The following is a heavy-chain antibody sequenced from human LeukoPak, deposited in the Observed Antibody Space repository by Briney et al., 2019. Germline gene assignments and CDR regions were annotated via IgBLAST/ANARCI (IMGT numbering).Heavy chain of an antibody. CDR3: ARNSGQQLSHFDY. CDR2: IYYSGST. CDR1: GGSISSSSYY. V-gene: IGHV4-39*07. Sequence: PSETLSLTCTVSGGSISSSSYYWGWIRQPPGKGLEWIGSIYYSGSTYYNPSLKSRVTISVDTSKNQFSLKLSSVTAADTAVYYCARNSGQQLSHFDYWGQGTLVTVSS. J-gene: IGHJ4*02. D-gene: IGHD6-13*01.